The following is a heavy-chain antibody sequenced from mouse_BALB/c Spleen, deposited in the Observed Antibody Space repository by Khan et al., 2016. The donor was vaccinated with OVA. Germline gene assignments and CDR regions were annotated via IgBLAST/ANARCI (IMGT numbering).Heavy chain of an antibody. CDR1: GYSITSDYA. J-gene: IGHJ2*01. CDR3: ARDGSRYNYAMDY. CDR2: INYSGST. Sequence: EVKLEESGPGLVKPSQSLSLTCTVTGYSITSDYAWNWIRQFPGNKLEWMGYINYSGSTNYNPALKSRISITRDTSKNQFFLQLNSVTTADTATYYCARDGSRYNYAMDYWGQGTTLTVSS. V-gene: IGHV3-2*02. D-gene: IGHD1-3*01.